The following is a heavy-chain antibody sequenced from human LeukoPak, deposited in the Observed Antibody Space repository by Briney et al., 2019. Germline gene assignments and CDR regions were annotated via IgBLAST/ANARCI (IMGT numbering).Heavy chain of an antibody. J-gene: IGHJ4*02. CDR3: ARGLSGGFDY. CDR1: GDSVSRNSAA. V-gene: IGHV6-1*01. CDR2: TYYRSKWCN. D-gene: IGHD6-19*01. Sequence: SQTLSLTCGISGDSVSRNSAAWSWIRQSPSRGLEWLGRTYYRSKWCNDYDISVRGRITINPDTSENQFSLHLNSVTPEDTAVYYCARGLSGGFDYWGQGTLVTVSS.